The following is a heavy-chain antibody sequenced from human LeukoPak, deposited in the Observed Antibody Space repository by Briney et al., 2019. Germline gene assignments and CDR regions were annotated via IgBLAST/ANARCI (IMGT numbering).Heavy chain of an antibody. CDR1: GGSISSAAYY. V-gene: IGHV4-39*01. J-gene: IGHJ5*02. Sequence: SETLSLTCTVSGGSISSAAYYWGWVRQPPGKGVDLIGSIYYTGTTYYSPSLQTRATLSLDTSKNQFSLKLTSVTAADTAVYFCARRPIAAGNNWFDPWGQGTLVTVSS. D-gene: IGHD6-13*01. CDR2: IYYTGTT. CDR3: ARRPIAAGNNWFDP.